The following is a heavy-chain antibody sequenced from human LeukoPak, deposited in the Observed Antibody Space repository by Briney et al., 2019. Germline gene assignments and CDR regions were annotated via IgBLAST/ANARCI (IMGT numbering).Heavy chain of an antibody. Sequence: GGSLRLSCAASGFTFSSYSMSWVRQAPGKGLEWVSSISSSSSYIYYADSVKGRFTISRDNAKNTLYLQMNSLRAEDTAVYYCAKHRLAVAGKTYNDYWGQGTLVTVSS. V-gene: IGHV3-21*04. CDR1: GFTFSSYS. CDR2: ISSSSSYI. CDR3: AKHRLAVAGKTYNDY. J-gene: IGHJ4*02. D-gene: IGHD6-19*01.